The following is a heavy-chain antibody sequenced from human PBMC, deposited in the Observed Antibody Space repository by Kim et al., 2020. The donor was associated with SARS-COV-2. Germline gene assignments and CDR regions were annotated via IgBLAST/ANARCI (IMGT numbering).Heavy chain of an antibody. CDR1: GASVSSNY. D-gene: IGHD3-22*01. Sequence: SETLSLTCTVSGASVSSNYWSWIRQPPGKGLEWIGYLYYSGNTNYNPSFKSRVTISTDTSKNQVSLKLSSVTAADTAVYYCGRAGDSSGYPDYWGQGILVTVSS. J-gene: IGHJ4*02. CDR2: LYYSGNT. CDR3: GRAGDSSGYPDY. V-gene: IGHV4-59*02.